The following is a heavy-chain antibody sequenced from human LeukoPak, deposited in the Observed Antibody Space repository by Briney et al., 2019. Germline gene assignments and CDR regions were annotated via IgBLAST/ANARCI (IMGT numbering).Heavy chain of an antibody. J-gene: IGHJ4*02. Sequence: ASVKVSCKASGYTFTGYYMHWVRQAPGQGLEWMGRINPNSGGTNYAQKFQGRVTMTRDTSISTAYMELSRLRSDDTAVYYCARDGIQGGDYAYFDYWGQGTLVTVSS. CDR2: INPNSGGT. CDR1: GYTFTGYY. V-gene: IGHV1-2*06. CDR3: ARDGIQGGDYAYFDY. D-gene: IGHD4-17*01.